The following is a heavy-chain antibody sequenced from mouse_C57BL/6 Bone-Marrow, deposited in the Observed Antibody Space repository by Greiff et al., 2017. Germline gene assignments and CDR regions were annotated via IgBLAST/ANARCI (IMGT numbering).Heavy chain of an antibody. J-gene: IGHJ4*01. Sequence: EVNVVESGGGLVKPGGSLKLSCAASGFTFSDYGMHWVRQAPEQGLEWVAYISSGSSTIYYADTVKGRFTISRDNAKNTLFLQMTSLRSEDTAMYYCARRPLMDYWGQGTSVTVSS. CDR1: GFTFSDYG. V-gene: IGHV5-17*01. CDR3: ARRPLMDY. CDR2: ISSGSSTI.